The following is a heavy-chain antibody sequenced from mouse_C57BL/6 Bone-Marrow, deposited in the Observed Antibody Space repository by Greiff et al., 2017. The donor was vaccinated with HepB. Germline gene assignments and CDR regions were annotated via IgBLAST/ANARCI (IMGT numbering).Heavy chain of an antibody. D-gene: IGHD3-2*02. CDR1: GFNIKDDY. CDR2: IDPENGDT. CDR3: TFRQLRLRWFAY. J-gene: IGHJ3*01. Sequence: EVQLQESGAELVRPGASVKLSCTASGFNIKDDYMHWVKQRPEQGLEWIGWIDPENGDTEYASKFQGKATITADTSSNTAYLQLSSLTSEDTAVYYCTFRQLRLRWFAYWGQGTLVTVSA. V-gene: IGHV14-4*01.